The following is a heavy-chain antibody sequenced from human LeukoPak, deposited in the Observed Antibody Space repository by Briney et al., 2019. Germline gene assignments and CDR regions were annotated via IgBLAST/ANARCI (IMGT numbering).Heavy chain of an antibody. D-gene: IGHD2-2*01. CDR1: GGSISSSSYY. CDR2: IYYSGST. Sequence: SETLSLTCTVSGGSISSSSYYWGWIRQPPGKGLAWIGSIYYSGSTYYNPSLKSRVTISVDTSKNQFSLKLSSVTAADTAVYYCAREEYQLLVGYYFDYWGQGTLVTVSS. V-gene: IGHV4-39*07. CDR3: AREEYQLLVGYYFDY. J-gene: IGHJ4*02.